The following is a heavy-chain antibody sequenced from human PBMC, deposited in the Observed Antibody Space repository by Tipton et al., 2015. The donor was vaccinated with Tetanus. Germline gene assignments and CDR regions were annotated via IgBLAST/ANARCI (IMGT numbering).Heavy chain of an antibody. Sequence: SLRLSCAASGFALGDYYMSWIRQAPGKGLEWISYSSSRGTTTYYIDSVRGRFTISRDNAKNSLYLLLNSLRADDTAVYYCARPIQGSYAMDAWGRGTTVIVPS. CDR1: GFALGDYY. V-gene: IGHV3-11*01. D-gene: IGHD5-18*01. J-gene: IGHJ6*02. CDR2: SSSRGTTT. CDR3: ARPIQGSYAMDA.